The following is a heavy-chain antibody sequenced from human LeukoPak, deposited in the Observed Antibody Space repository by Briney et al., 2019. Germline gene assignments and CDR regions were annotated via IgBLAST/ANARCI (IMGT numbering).Heavy chain of an antibody. CDR1: GGSISSSSYY. D-gene: IGHD2-15*01. J-gene: IGHJ6*03. CDR2: IYYSGST. V-gene: IGHV4-39*01. CDR3: VRHLRSGGYYMDV. Sequence: SSETLSLTCTVSGGSISSSSYYWGWIRQPPGKGLEWIGSIYYSGSTYYNPSLKSRVTISVDTSKNQFSLKLSSVTAADTAVYYCVRHLRSGGYYMDVWGKGTTVTVSS.